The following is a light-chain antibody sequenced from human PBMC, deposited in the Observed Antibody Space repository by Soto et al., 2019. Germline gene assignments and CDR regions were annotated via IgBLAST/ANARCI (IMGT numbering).Light chain of an antibody. CDR1: QSIGSH. CDR3: QQSHDTPPT. V-gene: IGKV1-39*01. CDR2: AAS. Sequence: IHITQSPAALSASEGDRATITCRASQSIGSHLNWYQQERGKAPKLLIFAASTLQSGVPSRFSGSGSGTDFTLTISSLQPEDFATYFCQQSHDTPPTFGQGTKVDIK. J-gene: IGKJ1*01.